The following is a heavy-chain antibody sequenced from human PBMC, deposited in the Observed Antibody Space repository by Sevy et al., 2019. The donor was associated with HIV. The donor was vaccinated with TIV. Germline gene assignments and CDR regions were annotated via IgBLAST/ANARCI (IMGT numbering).Heavy chain of an antibody. D-gene: IGHD2-21*02. V-gene: IGHV3-11*06. Sequence: GGSLRLSCAASGLIFSDYYMGWVRQAPGKGLEWVADISSGNTYTNYADSVKGTFTISRDNAKKSLYLQMNTLRAEDTAVYYSARFRVTDSAPYYFAYWGQGALVTVSS. CDR2: ISSGNTYT. CDR1: GLIFSDYY. J-gene: IGHJ4*02. CDR3: ARFRVTDSAPYYFAY.